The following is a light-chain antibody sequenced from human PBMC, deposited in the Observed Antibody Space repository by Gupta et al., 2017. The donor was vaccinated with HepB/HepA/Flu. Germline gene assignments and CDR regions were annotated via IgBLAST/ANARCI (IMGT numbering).Light chain of an antibody. V-gene: IGLV1-44*01. J-gene: IGLJ3*02. CDR2: GTN. Sequence: QSVLTQPPSMSGTPGQRVTIPCSGSYSNMGDNLINWYQQVPATATKLLIYGTNQRPSGVADRFSCCQSCTSASPVISGMQSEDEADDYCAAWDDSLNGPVFGGGTKLTVL. CDR3: AAWDDSLNGPV. CDR1: YSNMGDNL.